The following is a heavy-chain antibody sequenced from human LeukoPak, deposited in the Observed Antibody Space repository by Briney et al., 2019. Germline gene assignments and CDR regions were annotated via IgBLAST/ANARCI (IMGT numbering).Heavy chain of an antibody. CDR1: GFSFSGYS. CDR3: ARDRIITGTPYGMGV. V-gene: IGHV3-21*01. J-gene: IGHJ6*02. D-gene: IGHD1-20*01. CDR2: ISSSSGYI. Sequence: KTGGSLRLSCAASGFSFSGYSMNWVRQAPGKGLEWVSSISSSSGYIHYADSVKGRFTISRDNSKNTLYLQMNSLRAEDTAVYYCARDRIITGTPYGMGVWGQGTTVTVSS.